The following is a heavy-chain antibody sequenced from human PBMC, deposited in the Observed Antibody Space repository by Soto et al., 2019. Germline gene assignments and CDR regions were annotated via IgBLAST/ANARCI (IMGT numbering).Heavy chain of an antibody. J-gene: IGHJ4*02. CDR3: AKDSNYRVATISNQFDY. D-gene: IGHD5-12*01. V-gene: IGHV3-23*01. Sequence: EVQLLESGGGLVQPGGSLRLSCAASGFTFSSYAMSWVRQAPGKGLEWVSAISGSGGSTYYADSVKGRFTISRDNSTNTLYLQMISVRAADTAVYYCAKDSNYRVATISNQFDYWGQGNLVTVSS. CDR1: GFTFSSYA. CDR2: ISGSGGST.